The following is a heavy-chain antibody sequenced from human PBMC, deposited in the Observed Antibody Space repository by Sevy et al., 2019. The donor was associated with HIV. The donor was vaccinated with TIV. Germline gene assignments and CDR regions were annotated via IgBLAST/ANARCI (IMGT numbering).Heavy chain of an antibody. CDR1: GFTFSSYA. D-gene: IGHD3-10*01. Sequence: GGSLRLSCAASGFTFSSYAMHWVRQAPGKGLEWVAVISYDGSNKYYADSVKGRFTISRDNSKNTLYLQMNSLRAEDTAVYYCAREGITMVRGTLDYWGQGPLVTVSS. CDR3: AREGITMVRGTLDY. J-gene: IGHJ4*02. CDR2: ISYDGSNK. V-gene: IGHV3-30-3*01.